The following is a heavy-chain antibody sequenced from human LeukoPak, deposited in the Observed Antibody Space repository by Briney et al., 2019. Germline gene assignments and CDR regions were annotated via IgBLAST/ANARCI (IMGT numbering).Heavy chain of an antibody. D-gene: IGHD3-10*01. V-gene: IGHV4-34*01. J-gene: IGHJ4*02. CDR3: ARAIITMVRGATRFDY. CDR1: GGSFSGYY. CDR2: INHSGST. Sequence: SETLSLTCAVYGGSFSGYYWSWIRQPPGKGLEWIGEINHSGSTNYNPSLKSRVTISVDTSKNQFSLKLSSVTAADTAVYYCARAIITMVRGATRFDYWGQGTLVTVSS.